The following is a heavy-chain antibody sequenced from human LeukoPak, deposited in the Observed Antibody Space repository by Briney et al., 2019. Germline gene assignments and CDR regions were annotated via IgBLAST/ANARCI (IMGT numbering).Heavy chain of an antibody. J-gene: IGHJ4*02. Sequence: PGGSLRLSCAASGFTFSTYWMTWVRQAPGEGLEWVAHLNGDGSVKYYVDSVKGRFTISRENAKNSLYLQMDSLRAGDTAIYYCARSKSYSSGWTDFDYWGQGTLVTVSS. CDR1: GFTFSTYW. V-gene: IGHV3-7*02. CDR3: ARSKSYSSGWTDFDY. CDR2: LNGDGSVK. D-gene: IGHD6-19*01.